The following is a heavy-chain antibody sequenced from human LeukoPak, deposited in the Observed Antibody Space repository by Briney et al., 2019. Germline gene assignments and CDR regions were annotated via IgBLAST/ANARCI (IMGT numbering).Heavy chain of an antibody. CDR2: IYYSGRT. V-gene: IGHV4-61*01. CDR3: ARATGYFRAFDI. CDR1: GGSVSSGSYY. Sequence: SQTLSLTCTVSGGSVSSGSYYWSWSRQPPGKGLEWIGYIYYSGRTNYNPSLKSRVTISVDTPKNQFSLKLSSVTAADTAVYYCARATGYFRAFDIWGQGTMVTVYS. D-gene: IGHD2/OR15-2a*01. J-gene: IGHJ3*02.